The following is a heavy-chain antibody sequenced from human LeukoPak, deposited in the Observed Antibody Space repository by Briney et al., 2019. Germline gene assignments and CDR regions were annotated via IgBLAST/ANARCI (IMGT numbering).Heavy chain of an antibody. V-gene: IGHV3-9*01. CDR3: AKDRGGTIFGVVITAFDY. Sequence: PGGSLRLSCAASGFTFDDYAMHWVRHAPGKGLEWVSGISWNSGSIVYADSVKGRFAISRDNAKNSLYLQMNSLRAEDTALYYCAKDRGGTIFGVVITAFDYWGQGTLVTVSS. J-gene: IGHJ4*02. CDR2: ISWNSGSI. CDR1: GFTFDDYA. D-gene: IGHD3-3*01.